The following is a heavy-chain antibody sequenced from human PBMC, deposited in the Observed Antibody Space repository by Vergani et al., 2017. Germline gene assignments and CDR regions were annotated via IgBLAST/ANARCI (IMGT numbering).Heavy chain of an antibody. CDR3: AKYLRDSTDGLPDS. D-gene: IGHD2-21*02. V-gene: IGHV3-30*18. Sequence: QVHLVESGGGVVQPGRSLTLSCVVSGFTSSYYGMHWVRQAPGKGLEWVAVISYDGTQKYYADSVKGRFTISRDNSKSTLYLQMNSLRSEDTALYYCAKYLRDSTDGLPDSWGPGTLVIVSS. J-gene: IGHJ4*02. CDR1: GFTSSYYG. CDR2: ISYDGTQK.